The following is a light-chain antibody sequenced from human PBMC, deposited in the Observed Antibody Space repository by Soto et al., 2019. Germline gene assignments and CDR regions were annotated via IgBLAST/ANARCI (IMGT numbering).Light chain of an antibody. V-gene: IGKV3-20*01. CDR3: QHYRSSWT. J-gene: IGKJ1*01. CDR1: QSVSSSF. Sequence: EIVLTQSPGTLSLSPGERATLSCRASQSVSSSFLAWYQQKPGQPPRLLIYGTSSRATGIPERFSGSGSGADFPLTICRLAPEDFAVYYCQHYRSSWTFGRGTKVEVK. CDR2: GTS.